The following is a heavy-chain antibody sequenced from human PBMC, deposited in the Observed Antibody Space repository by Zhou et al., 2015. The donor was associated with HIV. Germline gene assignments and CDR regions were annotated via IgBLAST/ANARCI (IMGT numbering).Heavy chain of an antibody. D-gene: IGHD2-21*02. J-gene: IGHJ3*01. CDR2: IIPIFGTA. CDR1: GGTFSSYA. CDR3: AREVLNCGGDCYSSIW. Sequence: QVQLVQSGAEVKKPGSSVKVSCKASGGTFSSYAISWVRQAPGQGLEWMGGIIPIFGTANYAQKFQGRVTITADESTSTAYMELSSLRSEDTAVYYCAREVLNCGGDCYSSIWWGQGDNGHRLF. V-gene: IGHV1-69*12.